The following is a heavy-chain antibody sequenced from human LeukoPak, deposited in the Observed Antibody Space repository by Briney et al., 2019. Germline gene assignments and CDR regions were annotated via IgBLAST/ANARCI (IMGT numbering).Heavy chain of an antibody. V-gene: IGHV1-2*02. CDR2: INPNSGGT. D-gene: IGHD5-18*01. CDR1: GYTFTGYY. Sequence: ASVKVSCKASGYTFTGYYMHLVRQAPGQGREWIGWINPNSGGTNYAQKFQGRVTMTRDTSISTAYMELSGLTSDDTAVYYCARDLGYSYGIGYWGQGTLVTVSS. CDR3: ARDLGYSYGIGY. J-gene: IGHJ4*02.